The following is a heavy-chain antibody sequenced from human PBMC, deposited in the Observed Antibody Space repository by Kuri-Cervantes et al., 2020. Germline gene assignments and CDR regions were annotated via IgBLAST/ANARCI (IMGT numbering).Heavy chain of an antibody. D-gene: IGHD2-21*02. J-gene: IGHJ4*02. CDR1: GYTFTSYD. Sequence: ASVKVSCKASGYTFTSYDINWVRQATGQGLEWMGWMNPNSGNTGYAQKFQGRVTMTRNTSISTAYMELSSLRSEDTAVYYCARGKGGDRGGDCYGLDYWGQGTLVTVSS. V-gene: IGHV1-8*01. CDR3: ARGKGGDRGGDCYGLDY. CDR2: MNPNSGNT.